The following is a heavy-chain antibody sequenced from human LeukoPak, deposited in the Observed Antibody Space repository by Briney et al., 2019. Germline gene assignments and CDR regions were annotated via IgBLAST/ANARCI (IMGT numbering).Heavy chain of an antibody. Sequence: SETLSLTCTVSGGSISSGPYYWTWIRQPAGKGLEWIGRIYSSGSTNYNPSLKSRVTISADTSKNQFSLKLSSVTAADTAVYYCARQTGSGLFSLPGGQGTLVTVSS. V-gene: IGHV4-61*02. CDR1: GGSISSGPYY. CDR3: ARQTGSGLFSLP. J-gene: IGHJ4*02. CDR2: IYSSGST. D-gene: IGHD3-10*01.